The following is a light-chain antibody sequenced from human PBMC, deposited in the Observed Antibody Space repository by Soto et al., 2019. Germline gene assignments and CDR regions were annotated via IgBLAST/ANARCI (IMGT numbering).Light chain of an antibody. CDR1: QSISIS. CDR2: GAS. CDR3: QQTYTTPEIT. Sequence: DIQMTQSPSSLSASLGDRVSITCLASQSISISLNWYQLKPGKAPNLLMYGASYLKSGVPTRFSGSGSGTDFTLTISSLQPEDFATYYCQQTYTTPEITFGQGTRLEIK. J-gene: IGKJ5*01. V-gene: IGKV1-39*01.